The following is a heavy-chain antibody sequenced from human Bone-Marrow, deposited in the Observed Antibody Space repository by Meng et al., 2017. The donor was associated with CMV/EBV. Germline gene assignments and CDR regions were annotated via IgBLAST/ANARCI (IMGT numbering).Heavy chain of an antibody. Sequence: GESLKISCAASGFTYSRYDMDWVRQAPGKGLEWVSVIYSGGSSTYYADPVKGRFTISRDNSKTTLYLQMNSLRAEDTAVYYCAKGLRPGPAAFYYYYGMDVWGQGTTVTVSS. CDR1: GFTYSRYD. CDR3: AKGLRPGPAAFYYYYGMDV. CDR2: IYSGGSST. D-gene: IGHD2-2*01. V-gene: IGHV3-23*03. J-gene: IGHJ6*02.